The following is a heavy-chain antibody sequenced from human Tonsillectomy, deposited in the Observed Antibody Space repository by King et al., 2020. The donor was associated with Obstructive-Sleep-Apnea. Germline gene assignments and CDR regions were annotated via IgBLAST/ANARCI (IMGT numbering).Heavy chain of an antibody. Sequence: QLQESGPGLVKPSETLSLTCTVSGGSISSYYWSWIRQPPGKGLEWIGYIYYSGNTNYNPSLKSRVTVSVDTSKNQFSLKLSSVTAADTAVYYCARLGVAGAGGGSFDYWGQGTLVTVSS. V-gene: IGHV4-59*08. CDR2: IYYSGNT. D-gene: IGHD3-16*01. J-gene: IGHJ4*02. CDR1: GGSISSYY. CDR3: ARLGVAGAGGGSFDY.